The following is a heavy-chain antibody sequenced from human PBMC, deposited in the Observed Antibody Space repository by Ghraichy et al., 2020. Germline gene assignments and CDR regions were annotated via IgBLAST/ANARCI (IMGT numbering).Heavy chain of an antibody. CDR2: IYYSGST. J-gene: IGHJ4*02. CDR1: GGSISSYY. V-gene: IGHV4-59*08. D-gene: IGHD1-1*01. CDR3: ARQGPAGTQMTVNYFDY. Sequence: SETLSLTCTVSGGSISSYYWSWIRQPPGKGLEWIGYIYYSGSTNYNPSLKSRVTISVDTSKNQFSLKLSSVTAADTAVYYCARQGPAGTQMTVNYFDYWGQGTPVTVSS.